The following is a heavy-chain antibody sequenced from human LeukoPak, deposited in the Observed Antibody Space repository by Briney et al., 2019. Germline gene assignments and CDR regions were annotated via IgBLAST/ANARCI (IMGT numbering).Heavy chain of an antibody. CDR1: GGTFSSYA. J-gene: IGHJ4*02. CDR2: ISAYNGNT. D-gene: IGHD4-23*01. V-gene: IGHV1-18*01. CDR3: ARRSEDYGGNRGDY. Sequence: GSSVKVSCKASGGTFSSYAISWVRQAPGQGLEWMGWISAYNGNTNYAQKLQGRVTMTTDTSTSTAYMELRSLRSDDTAVYYCARRSEDYGGNRGDYWGQGTLVTVSS.